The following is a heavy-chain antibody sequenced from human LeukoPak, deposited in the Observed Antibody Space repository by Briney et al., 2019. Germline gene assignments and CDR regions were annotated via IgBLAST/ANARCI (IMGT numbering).Heavy chain of an antibody. D-gene: IGHD2-2*01. CDR2: ISSSGNTI. CDR1: GFIFSSYE. V-gene: IGHV3-48*03. J-gene: IGHJ4*02. CDR3: ASVPIYTHCSSISCASDY. Sequence: GGSLRLSCAASGFIFSSYEMNWVRQVPGKGLEWVSYISSSGNTIHYADSVKGRFTISRDNAKDSLYLQMNSLTAEDTALYYCASVPIYTHCSSISCASDYWGQGTLVTVSS.